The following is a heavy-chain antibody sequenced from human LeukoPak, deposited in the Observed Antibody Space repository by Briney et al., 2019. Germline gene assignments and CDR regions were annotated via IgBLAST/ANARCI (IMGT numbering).Heavy chain of an antibody. V-gene: IGHV4-4*07. D-gene: IGHD1-26*01. CDR2: FYTGGST. J-gene: IGHJ3*02. CDR1: GGSVTNYH. CDR3: ATVEVGTVDVFDI. Sequence: SETLSLTCTVSGGSVTNYHWSWIRQPAGKGLEWIARFYTGGSTTYNPSLNGRATTSVDTSMNHFSLKLTSVTAADTAIYYCATVEVGTVDVFDIWGQGTMVTVSS.